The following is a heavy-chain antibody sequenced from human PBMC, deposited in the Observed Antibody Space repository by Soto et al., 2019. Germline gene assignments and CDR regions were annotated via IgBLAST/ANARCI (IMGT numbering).Heavy chain of an antibody. V-gene: IGHV3-53*01. D-gene: IGHD7-27*01. CDR2: IYSGGST. CDR3: ARERPGDRVDY. CDR1: GFTVSSNY. J-gene: IGHJ4*02. Sequence: GGSLRLSCAASGFTVSSNYMSWVRQAPGKGLEWVSVIYSGGSTYYADSVKGRFTISRDNSKNTLYLQMNSLRAEDTAVYYCARERPGDRVDYWGQGTLVTVSS.